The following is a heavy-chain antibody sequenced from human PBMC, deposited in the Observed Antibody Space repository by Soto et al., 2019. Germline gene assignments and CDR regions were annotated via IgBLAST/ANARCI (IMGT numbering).Heavy chain of an antibody. CDR3: ANSGWYATWDFEY. Sequence: TSETLSLTCTVSGGSISSHVYYWGWIRQPPGKGLEWIGSIYYRGSTYYNPSLKSRVTISVDTSKNQFSLKLSSVTAADTAVYYCANSGWYATWDFEYWGQGTLVTVS. CDR2: IYYRGST. V-gene: IGHV4-39*01. D-gene: IGHD6-19*01. J-gene: IGHJ4*02. CDR1: GGSISSHVYY.